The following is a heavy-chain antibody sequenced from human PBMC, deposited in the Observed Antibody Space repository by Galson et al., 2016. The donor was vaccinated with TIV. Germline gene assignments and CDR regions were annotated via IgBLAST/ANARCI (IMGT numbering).Heavy chain of an antibody. V-gene: IGHV1-18*01. Sequence: SVKVSCKASGYTLSSYSISWVRQAPGQGLEWLGWISGYNGNKNYAQKFQGRVTMTTDTSTSTAYMELRSLRSDDTAVYCCARVPTKTFDFWSGYDNSFCMDVWGKGTTVIVSS. CDR3: ARVPTKTFDFWSGYDNSFCMDV. D-gene: IGHD3-3*01. J-gene: IGHJ6*03. CDR1: GYTLSSYS. CDR2: ISGYNGNK.